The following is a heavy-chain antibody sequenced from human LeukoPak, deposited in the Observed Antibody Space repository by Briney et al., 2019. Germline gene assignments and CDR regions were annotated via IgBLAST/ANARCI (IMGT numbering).Heavy chain of an antibody. Sequence: GGSLRLSCAASGFTFSGSAMHWVRQASGKGLEWVGRIRSKANSYATAYAASVKGRFTISRDDSKNTAYLQMNSLRAEDTAVYYCARHGGGPVKKNSYGSSSLINWGQGTLVTVSS. CDR3: ARHGGGPVKKNSYGSSSLIN. CDR1: GFTFSGSA. D-gene: IGHD5-18*01. J-gene: IGHJ4*02. V-gene: IGHV3-73*01. CDR2: IRSKANSYAT.